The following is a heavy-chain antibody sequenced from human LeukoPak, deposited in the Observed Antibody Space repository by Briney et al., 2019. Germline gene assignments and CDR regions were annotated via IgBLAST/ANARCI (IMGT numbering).Heavy chain of an antibody. D-gene: IGHD3-22*01. Sequence: GGSLRLSCAASGFTFSSYWMSWVRQAPGKGLVWVSRINSDGINTSYADSVKGRFTISRDNAKNTLNLQMNSLRAEDTAVYYCARDLGQYYDTSDNWFDPWGQGTLVTVSS. V-gene: IGHV3-74*01. CDR1: GFTFSSYW. CDR3: ARDLGQYYDTSDNWFDP. J-gene: IGHJ5*02. CDR2: INSDGINT.